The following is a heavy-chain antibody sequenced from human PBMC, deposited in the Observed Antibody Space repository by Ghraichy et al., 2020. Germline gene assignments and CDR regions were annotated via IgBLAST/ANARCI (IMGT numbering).Heavy chain of an antibody. D-gene: IGHD3-10*01. CDR3: ARVFQGREVRGAIQGY. CDR1: GGTFSSYA. Sequence: SVNVSCKASGGTFSSYAISWVRQAPGQGLEWMGRIIPILGIANYAQKFQGRVTITADKSTSTAYMELSSLRSEDTAVYYCARVFQGREVRGAIQGYWGQGTLVTVSS. J-gene: IGHJ4*02. CDR2: IIPILGIA. V-gene: IGHV1-69*04.